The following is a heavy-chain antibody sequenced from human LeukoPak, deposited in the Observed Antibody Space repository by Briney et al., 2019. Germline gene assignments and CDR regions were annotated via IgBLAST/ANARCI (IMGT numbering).Heavy chain of an antibody. D-gene: IGHD6-19*01. J-gene: IGHJ4*02. Sequence: ASVKVSCKASGYTFTSYGISWVRQASGQGLEWMGWISAYNGNTNYAQKLQGRVTMTTDTSTSTAYMELRSLRSDDTAVYYCARDWGRIAVAGPYYFDYWGQGTLVTVSS. V-gene: IGHV1-18*01. CDR2: ISAYNGNT. CDR1: GYTFTSYG. CDR3: ARDWGRIAVAGPYYFDY.